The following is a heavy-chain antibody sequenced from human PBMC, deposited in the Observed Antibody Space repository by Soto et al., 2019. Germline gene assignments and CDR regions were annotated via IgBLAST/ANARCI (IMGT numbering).Heavy chain of an antibody. J-gene: IGHJ4*02. V-gene: IGHV4-59*01. CDR1: GGSISSYY. CDR2: IYYSGST. Sequence: QVQLQESGPGLVKPSETLSLTCTVSGGSISSYYWSWIRQPPGKGLEWIGYIYYSGSTNYNPSLKSRVTISVDTSKNQFSLKLSSVTAADTAVYYCACDITPYYFDYWGQGTLVTVSS. D-gene: IGHD3-10*01. CDR3: ACDITPYYFDY.